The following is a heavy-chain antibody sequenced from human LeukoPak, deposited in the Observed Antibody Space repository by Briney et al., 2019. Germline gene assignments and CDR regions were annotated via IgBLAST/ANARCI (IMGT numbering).Heavy chain of an antibody. CDR2: IKEVGSET. J-gene: IGHJ4*02. CDR1: GFIFSNYW. D-gene: IGHD3-9*01. CDR3: ARGGLTGAPDY. Sequence: GGSLRLSCEASGFIFSNYWMSWVRQAPGKGLEWVANIKEVGSETYYVDSVKGRFTLSRDNARNSLYLQMRYLGVDDTAVYYCARGGLTGAPDYWGQGTLVTVSS. V-gene: IGHV3-7*01.